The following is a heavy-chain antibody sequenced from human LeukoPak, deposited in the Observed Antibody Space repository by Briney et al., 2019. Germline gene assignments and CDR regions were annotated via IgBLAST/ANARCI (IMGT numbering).Heavy chain of an antibody. CDR3: ARTEAAGSYYFDY. Sequence: SSETLSLTCTVSGGSISSSSYYWGWIRQPPGKGLEWIGSIYCSGSTYYNPSLKSRVTISVDTSKNQFSLKLSSVTAADTAVYYCARTEAAGSYYFDYWGQGTLVTVSS. CDR1: GGSISSSSYY. CDR2: IYCSGST. J-gene: IGHJ4*02. D-gene: IGHD6-13*01. V-gene: IGHV4-39*01.